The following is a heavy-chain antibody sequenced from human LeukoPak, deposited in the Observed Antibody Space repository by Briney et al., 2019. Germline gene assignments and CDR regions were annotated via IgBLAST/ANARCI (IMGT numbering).Heavy chain of an antibody. J-gene: IGHJ4*02. CDR1: GGTSSNYG. V-gene: IGHV1-69*05. D-gene: IGHD3-22*01. CDR2: LIPIFGIP. CDR3: ARDRDSSGYYVDY. Sequence: ASVKVSCKASGGTSSNYGISWVRQAPGQGLEWMGRLIPIFGIPNYAQRFQGRVTITTDESTSTAYMELSSLTSEDTAVYYCARDRDSSGYYVDYWGQGTLVTVSS.